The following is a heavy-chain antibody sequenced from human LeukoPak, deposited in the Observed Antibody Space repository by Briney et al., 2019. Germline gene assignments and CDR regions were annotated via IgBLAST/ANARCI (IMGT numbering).Heavy chain of an antibody. CDR3: ARDGGVFQN. V-gene: IGHV3-11*01. J-gene: IGHJ4*02. CDR1: GFTFSDYY. CDR2: ISGGGRGI. D-gene: IGHD2-21*01. Sequence: GGSLRLSCAASGFTFSDYYMSWIRQAPGKGLEWLSYISGGGRGIYYADSVKGRFTISRDNAKNSLYLQMNSLRDEDTAVYYCARDGGVFQNWGQGTLVTVSS.